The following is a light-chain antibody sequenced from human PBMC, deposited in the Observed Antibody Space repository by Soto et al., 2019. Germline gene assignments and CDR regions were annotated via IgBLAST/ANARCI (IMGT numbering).Light chain of an antibody. CDR1: QSVLYSSNNKNY. Sequence: DIVMTQSPDSLAVSVGERADINCKSSQSVLYSSNNKNYLAWYQRKPGQPPRLLVYWASTRESGVPDRFSGSGSGKDFTLTISSLQAEDVAVYYCQQYYSTPYTFGQGTKLEIK. J-gene: IGKJ2*01. CDR2: WAS. V-gene: IGKV4-1*01. CDR3: QQYYSTPYT.